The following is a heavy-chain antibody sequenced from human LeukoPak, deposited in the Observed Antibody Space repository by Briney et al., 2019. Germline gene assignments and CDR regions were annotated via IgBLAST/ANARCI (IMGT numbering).Heavy chain of an antibody. J-gene: IGHJ4*02. CDR2: IIPILGIA. V-gene: IGHV1-69*04. CDR3: ARERAVAGTGFDY. Sequence: SVKVSCKASGGTFSSYAISWVRQAPGQGLEWMGRIIPILGIANYAQKFQGRVTITADKSTSTAYMELSSLRSEDTAVYYCARERAVAGTGFDYWGQGTLVTVSS. D-gene: IGHD6-19*01. CDR1: GGTFSSYA.